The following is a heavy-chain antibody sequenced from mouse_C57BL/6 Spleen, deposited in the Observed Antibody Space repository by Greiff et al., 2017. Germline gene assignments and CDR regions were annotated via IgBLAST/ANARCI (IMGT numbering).Heavy chain of an antibody. CDR1: GFNIKDDY. CDR2: IDPENGDT. J-gene: IGHJ2*01. V-gene: IGHV14-4*01. Sequence: VQLQQSGAELVRPGASVKLSCTASGFNIKDDYMHWVKQRPEQGLEWIGWIDPENGDTEYASKFQGKATITADTSSNPAYLQLSSLTSEDTAVYYCTTFITTVVAHYYSNYVFDYWGQGTTLTVSS. D-gene: IGHD1-1*01. CDR3: TTFITTVVAHYYSNYVFDY.